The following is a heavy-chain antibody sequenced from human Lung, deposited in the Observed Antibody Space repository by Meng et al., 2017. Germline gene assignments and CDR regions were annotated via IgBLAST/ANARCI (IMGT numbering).Heavy chain of an antibody. V-gene: IGHV1-2*06. D-gene: IGHD3-9*01. J-gene: IGHJ4*02. CDR1: GYTFTAYF. CDR3: TRDDHDIFAFDY. Sequence: ASVKVSCKASGYTFTAYFLHWVRQAPGQGLEWMGRINPTTGRTQYSQKLQGRFTITRDTSIQTVYMELTGLRSDDTAIYFCTRDDHDIFAFDYWGQGTRVTVSS. CDR2: INPTTGRT.